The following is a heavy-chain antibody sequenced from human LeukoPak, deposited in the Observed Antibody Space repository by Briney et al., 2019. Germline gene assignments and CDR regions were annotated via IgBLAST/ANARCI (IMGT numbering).Heavy chain of an antibody. Sequence: ASVKVSCKASGGTFSSYAISWMRQAPGQGLEWMGWSNPLSGGTNSAQKFQGRVTMTRDRSIGTAYMELSSLRSDDTAVYYCARTKYIEKATMFDYWGQGTLVTVSS. CDR2: SNPLSGGT. CDR3: ARTKYIEKATMFDY. D-gene: IGHD5-12*01. V-gene: IGHV1-2*02. J-gene: IGHJ4*02. CDR1: GGTFSSYA.